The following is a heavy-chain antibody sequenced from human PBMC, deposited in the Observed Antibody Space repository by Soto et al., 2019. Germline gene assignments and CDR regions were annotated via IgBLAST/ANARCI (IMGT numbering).Heavy chain of an antibody. D-gene: IGHD3-22*01. J-gene: IGHJ4*02. CDR2: IIPIFGTA. V-gene: IGHV1-69*13. Sequence: ASVKVSCKASGGTFSSYAISWVRQAPGQGLEWMGGIIPIFGTANYAQKFQGRVTITADESTSTAYMELSSLRSEDTAVYYCASFYDSSGYFTDFDYWGQGTLVTVSS. CDR1: GGTFSSYA. CDR3: ASFYDSSGYFTDFDY.